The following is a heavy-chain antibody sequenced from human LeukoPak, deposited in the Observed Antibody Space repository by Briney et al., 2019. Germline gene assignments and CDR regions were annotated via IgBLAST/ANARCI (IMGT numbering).Heavy chain of an antibody. CDR2: INPSGGST. Sequence: ASVKVSCKASGYTFTSYYMHWVRQAPGQGLEWMGIINPSGGSTSYAQKFQGRVTMTRDTSTSTVYMELSSLISEDTTVYYCAREQKRIEAAGLFDSWGQGKLVTVSS. CDR1: GYTFTSYY. CDR3: AREQKRIEAAGLFDS. J-gene: IGHJ4*02. V-gene: IGHV1-46*01. D-gene: IGHD6-25*01.